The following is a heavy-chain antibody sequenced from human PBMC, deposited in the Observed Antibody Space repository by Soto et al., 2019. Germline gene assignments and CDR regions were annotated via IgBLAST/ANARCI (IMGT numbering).Heavy chain of an antibody. CDR1: GGSITSDYSC. D-gene: IGHD7-27*01. CDR3: ARGPSGDKVHY. CDR2: IFDSGTT. J-gene: IGHJ4*02. Sequence: QVQLQESGPGLVKPSQTLSLPCTVSGGSITSDYSCWSWIRQPPGEGLEWIGHIFDSGTTYTNPSLRSQAAISLDTSKNHFSLTLSSVTAADTAVYYCARGPSGDKVHYWGQGALVTVSS. V-gene: IGHV4-30-4*01.